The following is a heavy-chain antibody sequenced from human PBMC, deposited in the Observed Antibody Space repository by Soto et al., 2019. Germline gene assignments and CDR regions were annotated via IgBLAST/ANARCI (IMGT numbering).Heavy chain of an antibody. CDR1: GFTFSSYG. D-gene: IGHD3-10*01. J-gene: IGHJ4*02. V-gene: IGHV3-33*01. Sequence: GGSLRLSCAASGFTFSSYGMHWVRQAPGKGLEWVAVIWYDGSNKYYADSVKGRFTISRDNSKNTLYLQMNSLRAEDTAVYYCARDLGPYTYYYGSGSYFGVDYWGQGTLVTVSS. CDR3: ARDLGPYTYYYGSGSYFGVDY. CDR2: IWYDGSNK.